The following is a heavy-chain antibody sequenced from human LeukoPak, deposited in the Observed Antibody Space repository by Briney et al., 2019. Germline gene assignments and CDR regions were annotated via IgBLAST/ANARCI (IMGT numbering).Heavy chain of an antibody. CDR2: IYYSGST. Sequence: SETLSLTCTVSGDSISSYYWSWFRQPPGKGLEWIAYIYYSGSTNYNPSLKSRVTISVDTSKNQFSLKLSSVTAADTAVYYCARHNYDILTGPNWFDPWGQGTLVTVSS. CDR1: GDSISSYY. CDR3: ARHNYDILTGPNWFDP. J-gene: IGHJ5*02. D-gene: IGHD3-9*01. V-gene: IGHV4-59*01.